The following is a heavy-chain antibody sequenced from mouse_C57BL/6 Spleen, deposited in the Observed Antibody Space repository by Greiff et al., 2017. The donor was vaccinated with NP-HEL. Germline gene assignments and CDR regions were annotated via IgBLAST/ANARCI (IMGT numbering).Heavy chain of an antibody. Sequence: QVQLKQPGAELVRPGSSVKLSCKASGYTFTSYWMHWVKQRPIQGLEWIGNIDPSDSETHYNQKFKDKATLTVDKSSSTAYMQLSSLTSEDSAVYYCARGGIVTTRAYYFDYWGQGTTLTVSS. CDR3: ARGGIVTTRAYYFDY. CDR2: IDPSDSET. V-gene: IGHV1-52*01. D-gene: IGHD2-5*01. CDR1: GYTFTSYW. J-gene: IGHJ2*01.